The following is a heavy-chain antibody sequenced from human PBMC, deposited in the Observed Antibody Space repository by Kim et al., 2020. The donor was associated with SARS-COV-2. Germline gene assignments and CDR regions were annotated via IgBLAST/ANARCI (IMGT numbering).Heavy chain of an antibody. V-gene: IGHV3-30*04. Sequence: GGSLRLSCAASGFTFSSYAMHWVRQAPGKGLEWVAVISYDGSNKYYADSVKGRFTISRDNSKNTLYLQMNSLRAEDTAVYYCARDSGSTEYYFDYWGQGT. CDR3: ARDSGSTEYYFDY. CDR1: GFTFSSYA. J-gene: IGHJ4*02. D-gene: IGHD5-12*01. CDR2: ISYDGSNK.